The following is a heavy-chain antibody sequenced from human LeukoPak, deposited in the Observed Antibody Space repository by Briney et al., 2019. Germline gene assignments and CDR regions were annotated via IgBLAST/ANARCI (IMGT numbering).Heavy chain of an antibody. CDR3: ARSGDGNIIRGDTRFDF. J-gene: IGHJ4*02. Sequence: CGMNWVRQAPGKGLEWVSAITGGSYKYYADSAKGRFTISRDNAKNSMYLQMNGLRAEDTAVYYCARSGDGNIIRGDTRFDFWGQGTLVTVSS. CDR1: CG. D-gene: IGHD3-10*01. CDR2: ITGGSYK. V-gene: IGHV3-21*01.